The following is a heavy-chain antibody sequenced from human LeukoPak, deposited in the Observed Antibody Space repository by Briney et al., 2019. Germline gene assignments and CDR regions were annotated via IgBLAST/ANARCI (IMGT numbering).Heavy chain of an antibody. V-gene: IGHV3-23*01. CDR1: EFTFSSYA. CDR3: ASSYCSSTSCYGDYYYGMDV. J-gene: IGHJ6*02. D-gene: IGHD2-2*01. Sequence: GGSLRLSCAASEFTFSSYAMSWVRQAPGKGLEWVSRISGSGGSTYYAHSVKGRFNISRDNAKNSLYLQMNSLRAEDTAVYYCASSYCSSTSCYGDYYYGMDVWGQGTTVTVSS. CDR2: ISGSGGST.